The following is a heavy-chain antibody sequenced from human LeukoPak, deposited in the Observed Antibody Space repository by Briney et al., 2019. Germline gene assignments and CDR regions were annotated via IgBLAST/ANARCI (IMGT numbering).Heavy chain of an antibody. D-gene: IGHD4/OR15-4a*01. CDR3: AKAKVTTMVFDL. J-gene: IGHJ2*01. CDR2: MFPSGDT. Sequence: PSETLSLTCTVSGASISSGSYYWSWIRQPAGKGLEWIGRMFPSGDTKYNPPFRSRVAITVDTSRNLFSLTLASVTAADTATYYCAKAKVTTMVFDLWGRGTQVTVSS. CDR1: GASISSGSYY. V-gene: IGHV4-61*02.